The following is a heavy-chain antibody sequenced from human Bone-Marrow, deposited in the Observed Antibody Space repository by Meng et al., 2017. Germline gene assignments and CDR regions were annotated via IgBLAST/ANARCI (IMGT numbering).Heavy chain of an antibody. J-gene: IGHJ4*02. CDR3: ARDIAVDGWDQLGY. CDR1: GFTFSNAW. D-gene: IGHD6-19*01. Sequence: GGSLRLSCAASGFTFSNAWMTWVRQAPGKGLEWIGRMKSNVDGGTVDYAAAVKGRFFISRDDSENTFYLQMNSLKTEDTAVYYCARDIAVDGWDQLGYWGQGTLVTVSS. V-gene: IGHV3-15*01. CDR2: MKSNVDGGTV.